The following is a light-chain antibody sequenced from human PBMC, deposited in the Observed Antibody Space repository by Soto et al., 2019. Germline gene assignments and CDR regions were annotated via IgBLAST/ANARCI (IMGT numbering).Light chain of an antibody. Sequence: QTVVTQEPSFSVSTGRTVTLTCGLSSGSVSTSYYPSWYQQTPGQAPRTLIYSTNTRSSGVPDRFSGSILGNKAALTITGAQADDESDYYCVLYMGSGIGVFRGGIKVTVL. V-gene: IGLV8-61*01. J-gene: IGLJ2*01. CDR1: SGSVSTSYY. CDR2: STN. CDR3: VLYMGSGIGV.